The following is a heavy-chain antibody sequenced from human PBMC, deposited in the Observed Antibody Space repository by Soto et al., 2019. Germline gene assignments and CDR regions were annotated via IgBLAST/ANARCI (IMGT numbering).Heavy chain of an antibody. CDR2: ISYDGSNK. V-gene: IGHV3-30*18. J-gene: IGHJ4*02. Sequence: QVQLVESGGGVVQPGRSLRLSCAASGFTFSSYGMHWVRQAPGKGLEWEAVISYDGSNKYYADSVKGRFTISRDNSKNTLYLQMNSLRAEDTAVYYCAKDHGLRGSPFDYWGQGTLVTVSS. CDR1: GFTFSSYG. CDR3: AKDHGLRGSPFDY. D-gene: IGHD1-26*01.